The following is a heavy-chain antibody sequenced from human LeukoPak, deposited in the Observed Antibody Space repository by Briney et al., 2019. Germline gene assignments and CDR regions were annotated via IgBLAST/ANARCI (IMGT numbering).Heavy chain of an antibody. V-gene: IGHV3-30-3*01. CDR2: IASDGSHT. Sequence: GRSLRLSCAASGFTFSTYFMHWVRQAPGKGLEWVADIASDGSHTFYVESVKGRFTISRDNSKNTLYLQMNSLRAEDTAVYSCARERQDTIIHSGAFDIWGQGTMVTVSS. CDR1: GFTFSTYF. D-gene: IGHD3-10*01. CDR3: ARERQDTIIHSGAFDI. J-gene: IGHJ3*02.